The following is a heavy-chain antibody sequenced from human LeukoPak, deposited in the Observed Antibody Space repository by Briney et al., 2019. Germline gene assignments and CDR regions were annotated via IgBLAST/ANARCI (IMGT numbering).Heavy chain of an antibody. D-gene: IGHD5-12*01. Sequence: SETLSLTCTVSGGSISSGGYYWSWIRQHPGKGLEWIGYIYYSGSTYYNPSLKSRVTISVDTSKNQFSLKLSSVTAADTAVYYCARVLSGYDSRHYFYYWGQGTLVTVSS. J-gene: IGHJ4*02. CDR2: IYYSGST. CDR3: ARVLSGYDSRHYFYY. CDR1: GGSISSGGYY. V-gene: IGHV4-31*03.